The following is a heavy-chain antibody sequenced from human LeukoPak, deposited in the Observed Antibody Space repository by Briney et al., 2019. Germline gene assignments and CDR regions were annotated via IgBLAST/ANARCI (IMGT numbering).Heavy chain of an antibody. J-gene: IGHJ4*02. CDR1: GFTFSSYG. CDR3: TTVPPYYCGSEPDY. V-gene: IGHV3-NL1*01. D-gene: IGHD3-10*01. Sequence: GGSLRLSCAASGFTFSSYGMHWVRRAPGKGLEWLSVIYSGGSTYYADSVKGRFTISRDTSKNTLYLQMNSLKTEDTAVYYCTTVPPYYCGSEPDYWGQGTLVTVSS. CDR2: IYSGGST.